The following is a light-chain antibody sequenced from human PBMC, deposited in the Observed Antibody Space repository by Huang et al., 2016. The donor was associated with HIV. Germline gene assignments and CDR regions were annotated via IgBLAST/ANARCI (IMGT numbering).Light chain of an antibody. CDR2: AAS. CDR3: QQYWSTPPAT. J-gene: IGKJ1*01. V-gene: IGKV1-NL1*01. CDR1: QGISNS. Sequence: DIQMTQSPSSLPASVGDRVTITCRASQGISNSLAWYQQKPGKAPKLLLYAASKLESWVPPRFSGSASGTDYTLTISSLQPEDFATYYCQQYWSTPPATFGQGTKVEIK.